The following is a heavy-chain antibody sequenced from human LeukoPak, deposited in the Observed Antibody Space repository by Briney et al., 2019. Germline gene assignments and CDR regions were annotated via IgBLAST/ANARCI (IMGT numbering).Heavy chain of an antibody. CDR2: MNPNSGNT. D-gene: IGHD4-11*01. CDR1: GYTFTSYD. Sequence: GASVKVSCKASGYTFTSYDINWVRQATGQGLEGRGWMNPNSGNTGYAQKFQGRVTMTRNTSISTAYMELSSLRSEDTAVYYCARAVTTIAPNWFDPWGQGTLVTVSS. V-gene: IGHV1-8*01. CDR3: ARAVTTIAPNWFDP. J-gene: IGHJ5*02.